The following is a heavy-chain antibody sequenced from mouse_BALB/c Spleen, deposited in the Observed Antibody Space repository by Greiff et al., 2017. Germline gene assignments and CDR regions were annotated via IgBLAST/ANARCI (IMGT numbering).Heavy chain of an antibody. CDR2: ISSGGGNT. Sequence: EVMLVESGGGLVKPGGSLKLSCAASGFTFSSYTMSWVRQTPEKRLEWVATISSGGGNTYYPDSVKGRFTISRDNAKNNLYLQMSSLRSEATALYYCARLFYYGDPWYFDVWGAGTTVTVSS. V-gene: IGHV5-9*03. CDR1: GFTFSSYT. CDR3: ARLFYYGDPWYFDV. J-gene: IGHJ1*01. D-gene: IGHD2-13*01.